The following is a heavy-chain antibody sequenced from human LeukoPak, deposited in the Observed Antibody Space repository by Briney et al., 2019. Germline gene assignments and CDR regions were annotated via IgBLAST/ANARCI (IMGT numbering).Heavy chain of an antibody. CDR1: GFTFTSYD. Sequence: GASVKVSCKASGFTFTSYDINWVRQASGQGLEWMGWMNPNTGDTGYAQKSQGRVTMTRDISISTAYMELRGLRSEDTAIYYCVRDGEGVAISVNYWFDPWGQGTLVTVSS. J-gene: IGHJ5*02. V-gene: IGHV1-8*01. CDR2: MNPNTGDT. D-gene: IGHD3-10*01. CDR3: VRDGEGVAISVNYWFDP.